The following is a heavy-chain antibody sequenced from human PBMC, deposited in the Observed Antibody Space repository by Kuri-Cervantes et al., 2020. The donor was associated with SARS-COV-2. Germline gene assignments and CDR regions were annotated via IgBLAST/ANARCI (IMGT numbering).Heavy chain of an antibody. V-gene: IGHV4-4*07. CDR2: IYTSGSP. D-gene: IGHD3-16*02. CDR3: ARDPLGFTFGGVIVDAFDI. CDR1: GGSISSYY. J-gene: IGHJ3*02. Sequence: GSLRLFCTVSGGSISSYYWSWIRQPAGKGLEWIGRIYTSGSPNYIPSLKSRVTMSVDTSKNQFSLKLSSVTAADTAVYYRARDPLGFTFGGVIVDAFDIWGQGTMVTVSS.